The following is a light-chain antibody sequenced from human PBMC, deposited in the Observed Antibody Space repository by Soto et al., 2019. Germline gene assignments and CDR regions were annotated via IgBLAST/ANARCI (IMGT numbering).Light chain of an antibody. Sequence: QSVLTQPPSASGSPGQSVTISCTGTSSDVGGYNYVSWYQQHPGKAPKLMIFEVSKRPAGVPDRFSGSKSGNTASLTVSGLQAEDEADYYCSSFAGSDNGDVFGTGTKVT. CDR3: SSFAGSDNGDV. V-gene: IGLV2-8*01. CDR2: EVS. J-gene: IGLJ1*01. CDR1: SSDVGGYNY.